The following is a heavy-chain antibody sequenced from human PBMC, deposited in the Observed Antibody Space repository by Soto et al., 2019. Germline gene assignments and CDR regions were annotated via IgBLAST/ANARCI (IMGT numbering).Heavy chain of an antibody. J-gene: IGHJ4*02. CDR2: ILGSTGNT. Sequence: EVQLLESGGGLVQPGGSLRLSCAASGFTFSTFDMSWFHQAPGKGLEWVSAILGSTGNTYYADSVKRRFTISKDNSENRLFLHMISLRPEDTALYYCTNGAWLDYWGQGMLVTVSS. D-gene: IGHD3-9*01. V-gene: IGHV3-23*01. CDR1: GFTFSTFD. CDR3: TNGAWLDY.